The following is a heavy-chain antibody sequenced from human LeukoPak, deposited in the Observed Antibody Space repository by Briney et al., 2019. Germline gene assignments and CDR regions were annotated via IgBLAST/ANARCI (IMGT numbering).Heavy chain of an antibody. CDR1: GGTFSSYA. V-gene: IGHV1-69*05. CDR2: IIPIFGTA. Sequence: SVKVSCKASGGTFSSYAISWVRQAPGQGLEWMGGIIPIFGTANYAQKFQGRVTITMDESTSTAYMELSSLRSEDTAVYYCARGTYYYGSGSSIYYYYYMDVWGKGTTVTVSS. CDR3: ARGTYYYGSGSSIYYYYYMDV. D-gene: IGHD3-10*01. J-gene: IGHJ6*03.